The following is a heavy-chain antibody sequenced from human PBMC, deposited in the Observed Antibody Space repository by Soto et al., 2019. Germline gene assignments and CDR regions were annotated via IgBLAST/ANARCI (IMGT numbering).Heavy chain of an antibody. D-gene: IGHD2-2*01. V-gene: IGHV1-69*05. CDR2: IIPIFGTA. J-gene: IGHJ5*02. Sequence: QVQLVQSGAEVKKPGSSVKVSCKASGGTFSSYAISWVRQAPGQGLEWMGGIIPIFGTANYAQKFQGRVTITXXQXTXIAYMELSSLRSEDTAVYYCARDGAICISTSCYFAPWGQGTLVTVSS. CDR3: ARDGAICISTSCYFAP. CDR1: GGTFSSYA.